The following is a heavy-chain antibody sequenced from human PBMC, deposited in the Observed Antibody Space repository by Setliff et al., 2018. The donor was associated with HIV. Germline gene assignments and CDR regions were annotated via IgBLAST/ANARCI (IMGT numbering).Heavy chain of an antibody. CDR1: GGSVGSSSDY. D-gene: IGHD2-2*01. CDR2: IYYTGNT. J-gene: IGHJ3*01. V-gene: IGHV4-39*07. Sequence: SETLSLTCTVSGGSVGSSSDYWAWIRQPPGKGLEWIGSIYYTGNTKYNPSLESRVTFSIDTSENQFSLRLASVTAADTAIYYCARDDSIVIVPAIMRGDGFDFWGQGRMVTVSS. CDR3: ARDDSIVIVPAIMRGDGFDF.